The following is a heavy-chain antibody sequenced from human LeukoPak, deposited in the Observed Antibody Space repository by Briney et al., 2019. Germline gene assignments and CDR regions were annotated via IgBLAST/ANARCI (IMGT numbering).Heavy chain of an antibody. CDR1: GFTVSSNY. J-gene: IGHJ5*02. V-gene: IGHV3-53*01. Sequence: GGSLRLSCAASGFTVSSNYMSWVRQAPGKGLEWVSVIYSGGSTYYADSVKGRFTISRDSANNSLYLQMNSLRAEDTAVYYCARELGLSSWGQGTLVTVSS. CDR3: ARELGLSS. D-gene: IGHD3-16*02. CDR2: IYSGGST.